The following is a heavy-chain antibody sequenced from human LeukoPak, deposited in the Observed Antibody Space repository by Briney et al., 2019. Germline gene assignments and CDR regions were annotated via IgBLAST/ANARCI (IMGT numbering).Heavy chain of an antibody. D-gene: IGHD4-17*01. Sequence: AGSLRLSCAASGFTFNKFWMHWVRQAPGKGLVWVSRINSDGSTTRYADSVKGRFTISRDNAKNTLYLQMDRLRAEDAAVYYCARGWFSDYVNYYYYIDVWGRGTTVTVSS. J-gene: IGHJ6*03. CDR3: ARGWFSDYVNYYYYIDV. V-gene: IGHV3-74*01. CDR1: GFTFNKFW. CDR2: INSDGSTT.